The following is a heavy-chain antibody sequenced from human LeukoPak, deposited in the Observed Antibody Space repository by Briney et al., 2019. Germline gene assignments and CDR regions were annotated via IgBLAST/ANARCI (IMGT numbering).Heavy chain of an antibody. CDR1: GGAFSSYA. J-gene: IGHJ6*03. V-gene: IGHV1-69*13. CDR3: ASCPNYYYYMDV. CDR2: IIPIFGTA. Sequence: SVKVSCKASGGAFSSYAISWVRQAPGQGLEWMGGIIPIFGTANYAQKFQGRVTITADESTSTAYMELSSLRSEDTAVYYCASCPNYYYYMDVWGKGTTVTISS.